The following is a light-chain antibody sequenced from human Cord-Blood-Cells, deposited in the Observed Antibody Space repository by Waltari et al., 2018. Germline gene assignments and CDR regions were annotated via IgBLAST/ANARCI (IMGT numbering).Light chain of an antibody. CDR1: SPNIGSNT. J-gene: IGLJ3*02. CDR3: AAWDDSLNGWV. V-gene: IGLV1-44*01. Sequence: QSVLTQPPSASGTPGQRVTISCSGSSPNIGSNTVNWYQQLPGTAPNLRIYSNIRRPSGVPDRFSGSKSGTSASLAISGLQSEDEADYYCAAWDDSLNGWVFGGGTKLTVL. CDR2: SNI.